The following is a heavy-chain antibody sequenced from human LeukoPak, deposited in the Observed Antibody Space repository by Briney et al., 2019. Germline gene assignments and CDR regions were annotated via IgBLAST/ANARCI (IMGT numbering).Heavy chain of an antibody. J-gene: IGHJ4*02. CDR1: GGSFSGYY. Sequence: PSETLSLTCAVYGGSFSGYYWSWIRQPPGKGLEWIGEINHSGSTNYNPSLKSRVTISVDTSKNQFSLKLSSVTAADTAVYYCARSPAYYYGSGSYLRPFDYWGQGTLVTVSS. CDR3: ARSPAYYYGSGSYLRPFDY. D-gene: IGHD3-10*01. CDR2: INHSGST. V-gene: IGHV4-34*01.